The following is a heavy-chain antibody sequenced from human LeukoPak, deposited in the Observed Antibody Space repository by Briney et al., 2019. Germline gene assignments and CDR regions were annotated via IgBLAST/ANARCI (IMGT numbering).Heavy chain of an antibody. J-gene: IGHJ4*02. Sequence: GGSLRLSCAASGFTFSSYGMHWVRQAPGKGLEWVAVISYDGSNKYYADSVKGRFTISRDNSKNTLYLQMNSLRAEDTAVYYCAKQESGYSYGEGVYFDYWGQGTLVTVSS. V-gene: IGHV3-30*18. CDR3: AKQESGYSYGEGVYFDY. CDR2: ISYDGSNK. CDR1: GFTFSSYG. D-gene: IGHD5-18*01.